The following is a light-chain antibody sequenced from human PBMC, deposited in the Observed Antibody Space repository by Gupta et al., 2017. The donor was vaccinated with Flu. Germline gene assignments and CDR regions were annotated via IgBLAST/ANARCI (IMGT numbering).Light chain of an antibody. CDR1: QSISSY. J-gene: IGKJ5*01. CDR2: AAS. CDR3: QQRDSTPIT. V-gene: IGKV1-39*01. Sequence: DIQMTQSPSSLSASVGDRVTITCRASQSISSYLNWYQQKPEKAPKLLIYAASSLQSGVPSRFSGSGXGTXFTLTIXRLQPEDFAIYYCQQRDSTPITFGXGTRVEIK.